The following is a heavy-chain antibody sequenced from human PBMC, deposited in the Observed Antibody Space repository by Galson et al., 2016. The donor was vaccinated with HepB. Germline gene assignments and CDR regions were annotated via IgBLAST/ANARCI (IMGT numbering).Heavy chain of an antibody. D-gene: IGHD1-14*01. Sequence: SLRLSCATSGISFSSYGMHWVRQAPGKGLEWVAVIWYDGSNKNYADSVKGRFTISRDNSKATLFLQMNSLRVEDSAVYFCAKAPDMTTGWYFDLWGRGTLVTVSS. V-gene: IGHV3-33*06. CDR1: GISFSSYG. J-gene: IGHJ2*01. CDR2: IWYDGSNK. CDR3: AKAPDMTTGWYFDL.